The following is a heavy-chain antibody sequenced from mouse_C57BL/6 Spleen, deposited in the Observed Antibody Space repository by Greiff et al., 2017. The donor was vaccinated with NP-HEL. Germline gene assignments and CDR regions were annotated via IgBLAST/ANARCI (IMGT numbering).Heavy chain of an antibody. D-gene: IGHD1-1*01. CDR2: INPYNGDT. CDR1: GYSFTGYF. CDR3: ARGSFTTVVARGFAY. Sequence: LVESGPELVKPGDSVKISCKASGYSFTGYFMNWVMQSHGKSLEWIGRINPYNGDTFYNQKFKGKATLTVDKSSSTAHMELRSLTSEDSAVYYCARGSFTTVVARGFAYWGQGTLVTVSA. V-gene: IGHV1-20*01. J-gene: IGHJ3*01.